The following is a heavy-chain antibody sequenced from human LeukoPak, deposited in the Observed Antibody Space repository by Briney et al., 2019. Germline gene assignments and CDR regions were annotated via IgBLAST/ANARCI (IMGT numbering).Heavy chain of an antibody. J-gene: IGHJ4*02. Sequence: ASVKVSCKVSGYTLTELSMHWVRQALGKGLEWMGGFDPEDGETIYAQKFQGRVTMTEDTSTDTAYMELSSLRSDDTAVYYCARDPEQQPFSPSTHYFDYWGQGTLVTVSS. D-gene: IGHD6-13*01. CDR3: ARDPEQQPFSPSTHYFDY. CDR1: GYTLTELS. V-gene: IGHV1-24*01. CDR2: FDPEDGET.